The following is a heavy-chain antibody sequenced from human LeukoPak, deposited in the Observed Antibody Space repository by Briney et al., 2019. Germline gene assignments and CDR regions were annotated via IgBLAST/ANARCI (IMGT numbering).Heavy chain of an antibody. CDR3: ARDSTLDGFPRDWYFDL. CDR2: ISTYNGNT. CDR1: GYTFTSYG. Sequence: ASVKVSFKSSGYTFTSYGISWMRQAPAQGLEWMGWISTYNGNTNYAQKLQGRVTMITATSTSTAYMELRSLRSDVTAVYCCARDSTLDGFPRDWYFDLWGRGTLVTVSS. J-gene: IGHJ2*01. V-gene: IGHV1-18*04. D-gene: IGHD3-9*01.